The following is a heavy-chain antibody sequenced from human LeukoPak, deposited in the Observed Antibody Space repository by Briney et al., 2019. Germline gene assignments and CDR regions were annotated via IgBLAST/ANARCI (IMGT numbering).Heavy chain of an antibody. D-gene: IGHD2-15*01. CDR3: ARGYCSGGSCYMYYFDY. V-gene: IGHV1-46*01. Sequence: GASVTVSCKASGYSFTRYYMHWVRQAPGQGLEWMGIINPGGGSTSYAQKFQGRVTMTRDTSTSTVYMELSSLRSEDTAVYYCARGYCSGGSCYMYYFDYWGQGTLVTVSS. CDR1: GYSFTRYY. J-gene: IGHJ4*02. CDR2: INPGGGST.